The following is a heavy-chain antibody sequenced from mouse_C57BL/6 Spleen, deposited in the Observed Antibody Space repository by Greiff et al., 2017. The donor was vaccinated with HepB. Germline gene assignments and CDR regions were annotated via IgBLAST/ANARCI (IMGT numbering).Heavy chain of an antibody. CDR3: ARDPIYYGSSYPSYWYFDV. J-gene: IGHJ1*03. Sequence: EVQLQQSGPGLVKPSQSLSLTCSVTGYSITSGYYWNWIRQFPGNKLEWMGYISYDGSNNYNPSLKNRISITRDTSKNQFFLKLNSVTTEDTATYYCARDPIYYGSSYPSYWYFDVWGTGTTVTVSS. V-gene: IGHV3-6*01. CDR1: GYSITSGYY. D-gene: IGHD1-1*01. CDR2: ISYDGSN.